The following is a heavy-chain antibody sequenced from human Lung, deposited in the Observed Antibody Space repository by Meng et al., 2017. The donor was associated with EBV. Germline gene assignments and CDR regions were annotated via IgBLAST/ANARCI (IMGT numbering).Heavy chain of an antibody. CDR2: TYDRSKWYT. CDR3: AATVNDGYFDY. D-gene: IGHD4-11*01. J-gene: IGHJ4*02. V-gene: IGHV6-1*01. Sequence: VHPHHSGPGLVKPSQTRSLTCALSWDSVSRHTAAWNRIRQSPSRGLEWLGSTYDRSKWYTDYAVSVKSRIAINPDTSTTQFSLQFTSVTPEDTAVYYCAATVNDGYFDYWGQGTLVTVSS. CDR1: WDSVSRHTAA.